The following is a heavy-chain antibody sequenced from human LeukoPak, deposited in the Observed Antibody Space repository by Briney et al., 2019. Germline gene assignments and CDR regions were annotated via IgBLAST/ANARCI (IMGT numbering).Heavy chain of an antibody. D-gene: IGHD6-19*01. CDR2: INPSGGST. CDR3: ARMYSSGYLFDY. CDR1: GYTFTSYY. Sequence: ASVKVSCKASGYTFTSYYMHWVRQAPGQGLEWMGIINPSGGSTSYAQKFQGRVTMTRDMSTSTVYMELSSLRSEDTAVYYCARMYSSGYLFDYWGQGTLVTVSS. J-gene: IGHJ4*02. V-gene: IGHV1-46*01.